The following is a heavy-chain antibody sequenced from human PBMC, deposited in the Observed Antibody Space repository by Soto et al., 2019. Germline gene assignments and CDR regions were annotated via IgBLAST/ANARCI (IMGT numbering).Heavy chain of an antibody. CDR2: IYSDGST. J-gene: IGHJ3*01. V-gene: IGHV3-66*04. Sequence: EVQLVESGGGLFQPGGSLRLSCAASGFTVSNNYMSWVRQAPGKGLECVSVIYSDGSTHNADSVKGRFTISRANSKNTLFLQMHGLRAEDTSIYFCARLFIFKAPNDAFDLWGQGTVVTVSS. D-gene: IGHD2-21*01. CDR1: GFTVSNNY. CDR3: ARLFIFKAPNDAFDL.